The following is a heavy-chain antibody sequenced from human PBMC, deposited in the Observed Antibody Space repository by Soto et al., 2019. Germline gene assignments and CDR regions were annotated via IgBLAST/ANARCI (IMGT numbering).Heavy chain of an antibody. V-gene: IGHV4-31*03. CDR1: NGSINRGGYY. CDR2: MSYTGST. CDR3: ARARVISSRNWFDP. Sequence: TLSLTCTISNGSINRGGYYWSWIRQHPGKGLEWVGYMSYTGSTYYSPSLKSRVTISVDTSKTQLSLKLSSVTAADTAIYYCARARVISSRNWFDPWGQGTLVTVSS. D-gene: IGHD6-6*01. J-gene: IGHJ5*02.